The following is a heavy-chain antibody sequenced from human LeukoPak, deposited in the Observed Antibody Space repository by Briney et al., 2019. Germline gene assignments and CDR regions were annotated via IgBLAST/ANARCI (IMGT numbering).Heavy chain of an antibody. CDR1: RFTFSSYA. D-gene: IGHD6-13*01. CDR3: ARGIATGIDFFDP. Sequence: GGSLRLSCAASRFTFSSYALHWVRQAPGKGLEWGAVISYDGSNKYYADSVKGRFTISRDNSKNTLYLQMNSLRAEDTAVYYCARGIATGIDFFDPWGQGTLVTVSS. V-gene: IGHV3-30-3*01. CDR2: ISYDGSNK. J-gene: IGHJ5*02.